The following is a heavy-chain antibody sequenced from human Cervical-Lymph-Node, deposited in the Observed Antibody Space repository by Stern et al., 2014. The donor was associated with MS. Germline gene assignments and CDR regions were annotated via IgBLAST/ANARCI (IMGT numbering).Heavy chain of an antibody. V-gene: IGHV1-24*01. CDR2: FDPEHGET. D-gene: IGHD2-21*02. J-gene: IGHJ6*02. Sequence: VQLLESGAEVKKPGASVKVSCKVSGYTLSDISMHSVRQAPGKGLEWMGGFDPEHGETRYAQKFQGRVTMAEDRSTDTAYMELSSLRSEDTAVYYCATHRGRVTYYYGMDVWGQGTTVTVSS. CDR3: ATHRGRVTYYYGMDV. CDR1: GYTLSDIS.